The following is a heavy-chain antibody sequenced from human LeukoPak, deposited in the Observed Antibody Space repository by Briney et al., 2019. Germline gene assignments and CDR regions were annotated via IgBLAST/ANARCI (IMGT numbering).Heavy chain of an antibody. D-gene: IGHD2-21*01. Sequence: GGSLRLSCVASGFIFGDYWMRWVRQAPGKGLEWVSVIYSGGSTYYADSVKGRFTISRDNSKNTLYLQMNSLRAEDTAVYYCARDLWQGFDPWGQGTLVTVSS. V-gene: IGHV3-53*01. CDR1: GFIFGDYW. J-gene: IGHJ5*02. CDR2: IYSGGST. CDR3: ARDLWQGFDP.